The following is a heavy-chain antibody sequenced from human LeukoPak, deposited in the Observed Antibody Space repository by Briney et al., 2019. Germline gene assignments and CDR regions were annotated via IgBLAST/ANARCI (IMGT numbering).Heavy chain of an antibody. J-gene: IGHJ4*02. V-gene: IGHV4-34*01. D-gene: IGHD2-2*03. Sequence: SETLSLTCAVYGGSFSGYYWSWIRQPPGEGLEWIGEINHSGSTNYKPSLNSRVTISVDTSKNQFSLKLSSVTAADTAVYYCARLGYCSSTSCYAPLDYWGQGTLVTVSS. CDR1: GGSFSGYY. CDR3: ARLGYCSSTSCYAPLDY. CDR2: INHSGST.